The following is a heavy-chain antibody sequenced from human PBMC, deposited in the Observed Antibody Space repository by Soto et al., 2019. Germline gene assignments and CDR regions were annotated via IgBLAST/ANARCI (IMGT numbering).Heavy chain of an antibody. D-gene: IGHD4-17*01. CDR2: IYYSGST. J-gene: IGHJ4*02. CDR3: ARRRAQHGDYGY. CDR1: GGSISSSSYY. V-gene: IGHV4-39*01. Sequence: SETLSLTCTVSGGSISSSSYYWGWIRQPPGKGLEWIGSIYYSGSTYYNPSLKSRVTISVDTSKNQFSLKLSSVTAADTAVYYCARRRAQHGDYGYWGQGTLVTVSS.